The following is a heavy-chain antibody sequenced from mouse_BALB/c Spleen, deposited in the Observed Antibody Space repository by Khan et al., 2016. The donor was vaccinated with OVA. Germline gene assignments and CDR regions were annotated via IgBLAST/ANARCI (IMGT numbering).Heavy chain of an antibody. CDR2: INTYTGKP. CDR1: GYSFTNYG. D-gene: IGHD2-10*01. J-gene: IGHJ4*01. Sequence: QIQLVQSGPELKKPGETVKISCKASGYSFTNYGMNWVKQSPGKALKWMGWINTYTGKPTYADDFKGRFAFSLETSASTAYLQINNLKNDDTATYCGARPAYCSCRRDRWGQGTSVTVSS. CDR3: ARPAYCSCRRDR. V-gene: IGHV9-3-1*01.